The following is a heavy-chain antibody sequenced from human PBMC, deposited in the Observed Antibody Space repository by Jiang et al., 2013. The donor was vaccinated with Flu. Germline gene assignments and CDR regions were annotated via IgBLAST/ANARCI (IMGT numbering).Heavy chain of an antibody. CDR1: GGSISSYY. CDR2: IYYSGST. V-gene: IGHV4-59*01. D-gene: IGHD7-27*01. Sequence: GPGLVKPSETLSLTCTVSGGSISSYYWSWIRQPPGKGLEWIGYIYYSGSTNYNPSLKSRVTISVDTSKNQFSLKLSSVTAADTAVYYCARALLTGDLSSYFDYWGQGTLVTVSS. CDR3: ARALLTGDLSSYFDY. J-gene: IGHJ4*02.